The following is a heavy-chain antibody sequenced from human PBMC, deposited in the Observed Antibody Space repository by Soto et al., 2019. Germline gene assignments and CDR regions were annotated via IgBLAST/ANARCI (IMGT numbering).Heavy chain of an antibody. CDR2: IYYSGST. CDR3: ARHTPAISISDH. J-gene: IGHJ4*02. Sequence: QLQLQESGPGLVKPSETLSLTCTVSGGSISSSSYYWGWIRQPPGKGLEWIGSIYYSGSTYYNPSLKSRVTLSADTSKNQVSLKLSSVTAADTAVYYCARHTPAISISDHWGQGTLVTVSS. CDR1: GGSISSSSYY. D-gene: IGHD2-15*01. V-gene: IGHV4-39*01.